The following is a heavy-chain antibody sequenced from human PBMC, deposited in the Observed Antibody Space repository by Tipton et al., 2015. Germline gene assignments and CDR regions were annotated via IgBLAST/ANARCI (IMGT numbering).Heavy chain of an antibody. CDR3: ARVMRHISVAGSASDGFSM. J-gene: IGHJ3*02. D-gene: IGHD6-19*01. V-gene: IGHV4-4*09. Sequence: TLSLTCTVAGGSMSSYSWSWIRQSPGKGLEWIGYISDSGTTNYNPSLKSRVTISVDSSTNQFFLILTSVTAADTAVYYCARVMRHISVAGSASDGFSMWGQGTMVTVSS. CDR1: GGSMSSYS. CDR2: ISDSGTT.